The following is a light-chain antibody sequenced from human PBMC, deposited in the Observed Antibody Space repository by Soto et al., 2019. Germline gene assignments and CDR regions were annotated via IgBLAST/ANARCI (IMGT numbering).Light chain of an antibody. J-gene: IGLJ1*01. CDR1: SSDVGGYNY. CDR3: SSYTSSSTYV. CDR2: DVS. V-gene: IGLV2-14*01. Sequence: QSALTQPASVSGSPGQSITISCTGTSSDVGGYNYVSWYQQHPGKAPKLMIYDVSNRPSGVSNRLSGSKSGNTASLTISGLQAEDEADYYCSSYTSSSTYVFGTWTKLAV.